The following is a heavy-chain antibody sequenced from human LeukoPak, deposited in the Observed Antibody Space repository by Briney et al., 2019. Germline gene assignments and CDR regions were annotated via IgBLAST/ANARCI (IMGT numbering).Heavy chain of an antibody. J-gene: IGHJ3*02. V-gene: IGHV4-30-4*01. D-gene: IGHD3-22*01. CDR3: ARTYYYDSSGYYYNDAFDI. CDR1: GGSINSGDYY. CDR2: IYYSGST. Sequence: SQTLSLTCTVSGGSINSGDYYWSWIRQPPGKGLECIGYIYYSGSTYYNPSLKSRVTISVDTSKNQFSLKLSSVTAADTAVYYCARTYYYDSSGYYYNDAFDIWGQGTMVTVSS.